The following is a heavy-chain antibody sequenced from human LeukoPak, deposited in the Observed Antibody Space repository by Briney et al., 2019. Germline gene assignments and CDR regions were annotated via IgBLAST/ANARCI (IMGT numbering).Heavy chain of an antibody. CDR1: GFSLSTRELS. J-gene: IGHJ4*02. CDR3: ANGWGFGSGDYFDY. Sequence: PGPTLVKPTQTLTLTCTFSGFSLSTRELSVGWIRQPPGKALEWLAIIYWHGDTRYSPSLRGKISIIKDHSKNQVLLTMTYIDPMNTATYYCANGWGFGSGDYFDYWGQGIMVTVSS. V-gene: IGHV2-5*01. CDR2: IYWHGDT. D-gene: IGHD3-10*01.